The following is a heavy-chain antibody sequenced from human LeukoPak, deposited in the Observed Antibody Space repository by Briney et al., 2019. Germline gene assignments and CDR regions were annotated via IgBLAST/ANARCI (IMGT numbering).Heavy chain of an antibody. J-gene: IGHJ6*02. V-gene: IGHV3-30-3*01. Sequence: PGGSLRLSCAVSGFTFSSYAMSWVRQAPGKGLEWVAVISYDGSNKYYADSVKGRFTISRDNSKNTLYLQMNSLRAEDTAVYYCARVGDSSGYPYYYYYGRDVWGQGTTVTVSS. CDR3: ARVGDSSGYPYYYYYGRDV. CDR2: ISYDGSNK. CDR1: GFTFSSYA. D-gene: IGHD3-22*01.